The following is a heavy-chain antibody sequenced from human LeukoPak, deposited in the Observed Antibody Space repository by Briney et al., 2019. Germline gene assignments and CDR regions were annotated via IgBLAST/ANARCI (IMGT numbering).Heavy chain of an antibody. CDR2: IYWDDDK. CDR3: AHSYYDFWSGYYSSDY. Sequence: SGPTLVKPTQTLTLTCTFSGFSLSTSGVGVGWIRQPPGKALEWLALIYWDDDKRYSPSLKSRLTITKDTSKNQVVLTTTNMDPVDTATYYCAHSYYDFWSGYYSSDYWGQGTLVTVSS. CDR1: GFSLSTSGVG. J-gene: IGHJ4*02. D-gene: IGHD3-3*01. V-gene: IGHV2-5*02.